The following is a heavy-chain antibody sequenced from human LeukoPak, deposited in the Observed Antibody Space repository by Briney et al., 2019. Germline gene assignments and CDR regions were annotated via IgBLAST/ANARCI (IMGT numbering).Heavy chain of an antibody. CDR3: ARSLWGGALDI. J-gene: IGHJ3*02. CDR1: GDSVSSNNAV. D-gene: IGHD3-16*01. CDR2: TCYRSKWLN. Sequence: KHSQTLSLTCAISGDSVSSNNAVWHWIRQSPSRGLEWLGKTCYRSKWLNASAVSVKSRITINPDTSKNQISLQLNCVTPEDTAVYYCARSLWGGALDIWGQGTTVAVSS. V-gene: IGHV6-1*01.